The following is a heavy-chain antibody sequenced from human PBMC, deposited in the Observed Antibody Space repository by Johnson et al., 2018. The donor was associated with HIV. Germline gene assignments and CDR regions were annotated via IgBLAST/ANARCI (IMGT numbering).Heavy chain of an antibody. J-gene: IGHJ3*02. D-gene: IGHD6-13*01. Sequence: QMLLVESGGGVVQPGRSLRLSCAASGFTFSSMHWDRQAPGKGLEWVAVISYDGSNKYYADSVKGRFTISRDNSKNTLYLQMNSLRAEDTAVYYCASPLEAAAGPMDAFDIWGQGTMVTVSS. CDR1: GFTFSS. CDR3: ASPLEAAAGPMDAFDI. CDR2: ISYDGSNK. V-gene: IGHV3-30-3*01.